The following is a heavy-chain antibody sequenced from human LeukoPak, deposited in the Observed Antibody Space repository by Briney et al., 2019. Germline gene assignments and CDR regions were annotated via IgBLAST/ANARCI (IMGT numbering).Heavy chain of an antibody. J-gene: IGHJ5*02. CDR1: GFTFSSYA. V-gene: IGHV3-23*01. CDR3: AKDRSSSWYSRNWFDP. D-gene: IGHD6-13*01. Sequence: GGSLRLSCAASGFTFSSYAMSWVRQAPGKGLEWVSAISGSGGSTYYADSVKGRFTISRDNSKNTLYLQMNSLRAEDTAVYYCAKDRSSSWYSRNWFDPWGQGTLVTVSS. CDR2: ISGSGGST.